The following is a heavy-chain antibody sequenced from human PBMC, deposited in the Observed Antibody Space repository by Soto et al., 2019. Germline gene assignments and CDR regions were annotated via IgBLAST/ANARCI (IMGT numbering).Heavy chain of an antibody. CDR2: IYYSGST. D-gene: IGHD3-3*01. J-gene: IGHJ6*02. V-gene: IGHV4-39*01. CDR1: GGSISSSSYY. Sequence: SETLSLTCTVSGGSISSSSYYWGWIRQPPGKGLEWIGSIYYSGSTYYNPSLKSRVTISVDTSKNQFSLKLSSVTAADTAVYYCASEGGLYDFWSGYTVWGQGTTVTVSS. CDR3: ASEGGLYDFWSGYTV.